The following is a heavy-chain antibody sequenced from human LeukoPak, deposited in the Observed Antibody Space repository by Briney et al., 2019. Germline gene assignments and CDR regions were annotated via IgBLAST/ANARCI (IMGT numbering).Heavy chain of an antibody. CDR1: GYSISSSYY. CDR3: ATFFGVIDDPVDY. D-gene: IGHD3-3*01. J-gene: IGHJ4*02. Sequence: SETLSLTRAVSGYSISSSYYWGWIRQPPGKGLEWIGTISHSGTTFYTSSLQTRVTISLDTSRNHFSLNLTSMSAADTAVYYCATFFGVIDDPVDYWGQGTLVTVSS. V-gene: IGHV4-38-2*01. CDR2: ISHSGTT.